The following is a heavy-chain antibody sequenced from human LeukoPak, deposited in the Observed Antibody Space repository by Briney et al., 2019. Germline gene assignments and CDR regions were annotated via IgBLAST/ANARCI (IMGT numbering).Heavy chain of an antibody. Sequence: SSETLSLTCTVSGGSISSGSYYWSWIRQPAGKGLEWIGRIYTSGSTNYNPSLKSRVTISVDTSKNQFSLKLSSVTAADTAVYYCARCAEVHDAFDIWGQGTMVTVSS. J-gene: IGHJ3*02. V-gene: IGHV4-61*02. CDR3: ARCAEVHDAFDI. CDR2: IYTSGST. CDR1: GGSISSGSYY. D-gene: IGHD1-1*01.